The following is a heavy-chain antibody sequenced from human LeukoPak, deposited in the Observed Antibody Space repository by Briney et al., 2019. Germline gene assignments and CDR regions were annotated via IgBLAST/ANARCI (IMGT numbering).Heavy chain of an antibody. CDR2: ISSGSNFI. Sequence: GGSLRLSCAASGSTFSSYSMNWVRQAPGKGLEWVSSISSGSNFIYYADSVRGRFTISRDNSKNSLYLQMNSLRAEDTAVYYCARFHCSSSSCSASRYYYYYMDVWGKGTTVTVSS. CDR1: GSTFSSYS. D-gene: IGHD2-2*01. J-gene: IGHJ6*03. V-gene: IGHV3-21*01. CDR3: ARFHCSSSSCSASRYYYYYMDV.